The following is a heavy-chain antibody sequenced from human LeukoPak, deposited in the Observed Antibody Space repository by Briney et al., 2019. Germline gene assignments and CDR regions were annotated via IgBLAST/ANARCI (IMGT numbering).Heavy chain of an antibody. CDR3: ARSTMIRGVYYFDY. J-gene: IGHJ4*02. V-gene: IGHV3-7*01. Sequence: PGGSLRLSCADSGFTFSDYWMNWVRQAPGKGREWVANINQDGSEKSYVDSVKGRFTISRDNAKNSLYLQMNSLRAEDTAVYYCARSTMIRGVYYFDYWGQGTLVTVSS. D-gene: IGHD3-10*01. CDR2: INQDGSEK. CDR1: GFTFSDYW.